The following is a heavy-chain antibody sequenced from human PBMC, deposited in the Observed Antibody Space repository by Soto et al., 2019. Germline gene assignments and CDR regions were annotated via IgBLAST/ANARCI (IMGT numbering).Heavy chain of an antibody. J-gene: IGHJ6*02. CDR3: ARDRPPADPYYSHYGMDV. CDR2: ISAYNGNT. D-gene: IGHD2-2*01. CDR1: GYTFTSYG. Sequence: AAVKVSCKASGYTFTSYGISWVRQAPGQGLEWMGWISAYNGNTNYAQKLQGRVTMTTDTSTSTAYMELRSLRSDDTAVYYCARDRPPADPYYSHYGMDVWGQGTRVTCSS. V-gene: IGHV1-18*01.